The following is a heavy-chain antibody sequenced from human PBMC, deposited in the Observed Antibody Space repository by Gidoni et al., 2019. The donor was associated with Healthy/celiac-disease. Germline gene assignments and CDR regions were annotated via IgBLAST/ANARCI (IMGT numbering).Heavy chain of an antibody. D-gene: IGHD6-13*01. CDR2: IYYSVST. CDR1: GGSIRRGGYY. J-gene: IGHJ4*02. V-gene: IGHV4-31*03. Sequence: QVQMQESGPGLGKPSQTLSITCTVSGGSIRRGGYYWSWIRQHPGKGLEWIGYIYYSVSTYYNPSLKSRVTISVDTSKNQFSLKLSSVTAADTAVYYCARGTSNSWYKGWGQGTLVTVSS. CDR3: ARGTSNSWYKG.